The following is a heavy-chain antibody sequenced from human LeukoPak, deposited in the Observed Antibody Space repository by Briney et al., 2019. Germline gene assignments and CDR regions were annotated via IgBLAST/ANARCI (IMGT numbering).Heavy chain of an antibody. D-gene: IGHD3-22*01. Sequence: PSETLSLTCAVYGGSFSGYYWSWIRQPPGKGLEWIGEINHSRSTNYNPSLKSRVTISVDTSKNQFSLKLGPVTAADTAVYYCARDPSSGYSEFDYWGQGTLVTVSS. CDR2: INHSRST. V-gene: IGHV4-34*01. J-gene: IGHJ4*02. CDR1: GGSFSGYY. CDR3: ARDPSSGYSEFDY.